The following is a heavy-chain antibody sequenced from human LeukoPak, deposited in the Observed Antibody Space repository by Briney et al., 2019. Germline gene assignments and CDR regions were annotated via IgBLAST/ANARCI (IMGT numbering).Heavy chain of an antibody. D-gene: IGHD4-17*01. V-gene: IGHV3-33*01. Sequence: GRSLRLSCAASGFTFSSYGMHWVRQAPGKGLEWVAVIWYDGSNKYYADSVKGRFTISRDNSKNTLYLQMNSLGAEDTAVYYCARELYGDYSNWFDPWGQGTLVTVSS. CDR1: GFTFSSYG. J-gene: IGHJ5*02. CDR2: IWYDGSNK. CDR3: ARELYGDYSNWFDP.